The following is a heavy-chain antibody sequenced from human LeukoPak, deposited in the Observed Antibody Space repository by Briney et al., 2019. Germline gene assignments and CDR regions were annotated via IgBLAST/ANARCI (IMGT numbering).Heavy chain of an antibody. CDR1: GGSISSGDYY. CDR2: IYYSGST. D-gene: IGHD5-24*01. V-gene: IGHV4-30-4*01. Sequence: SETLSLTCTVSGGSISSGDYYWSWIRQPPGKGLEWIGYIYYSGSTYYNPSLKSRVTISVDTSKNQFSLQLNSVTPDDTAMYYCARVKDGYFDYWGQGTLVTISS. CDR3: ARVKDGYFDY. J-gene: IGHJ4*02.